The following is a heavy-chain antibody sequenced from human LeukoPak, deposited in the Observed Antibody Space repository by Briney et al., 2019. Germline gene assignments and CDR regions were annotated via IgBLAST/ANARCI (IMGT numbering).Heavy chain of an antibody. D-gene: IGHD3-9*01. CDR3: ARQPRYFEAYYYMDV. J-gene: IGHJ6*03. Sequence: SETLSLTCTVSGGSISSSSYYWGWIRQPPGKGLEWIGSIYYSGSTYYNPSLKSRVTISVDTSKNQFSLKLSSVTAADTAVYYCARQPRYFEAYYYMDVWGKGTTVTVSS. CDR2: IYYSGST. V-gene: IGHV4-39*01. CDR1: GGSISSSSYY.